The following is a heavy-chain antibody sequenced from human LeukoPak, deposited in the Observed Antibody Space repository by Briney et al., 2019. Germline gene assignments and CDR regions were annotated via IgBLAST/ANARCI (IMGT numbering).Heavy chain of an antibody. CDR1: GSIFTSYW. CDR2: IYTGDSNN. Sequence: GASLKISCECSGSIFTSYWIGWVRQLPGKGLGWGGIIYTGDSNNKYSPSFQGQVTISADKSISTSYLQWSSLKASDTAMYYCARRRKGRYYYDSSGYPDAFDIWGQGTMVTVSS. CDR3: ARRRKGRYYYDSSGYPDAFDI. J-gene: IGHJ3*02. V-gene: IGHV5-51*01. D-gene: IGHD3-22*01.